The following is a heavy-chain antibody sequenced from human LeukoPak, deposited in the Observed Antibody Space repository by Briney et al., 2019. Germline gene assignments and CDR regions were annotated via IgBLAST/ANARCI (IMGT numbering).Heavy chain of an antibody. Sequence: SETLSLTCTVSGGSISNYYWSWIRQPPGKGLEWIGYIYSSGSTSYNPSLKSRVTMSVDTSKNQLSLNLNSVTAADTAVYYCARGYSRDWGLQYFQHWGQGTLVTVSS. V-gene: IGHV4-59*01. D-gene: IGHD6-19*01. CDR2: IYSSGST. CDR3: ARGYSRDWGLQYFQH. J-gene: IGHJ1*01. CDR1: GGSISNYY.